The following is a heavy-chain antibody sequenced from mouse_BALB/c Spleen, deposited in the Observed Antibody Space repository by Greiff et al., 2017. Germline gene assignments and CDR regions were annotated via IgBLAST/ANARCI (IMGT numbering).Heavy chain of an antibody. J-gene: IGHJ3*01. Sequence: VQLQESGAELVKPGASVKLSCTASGFNIKDTYMHWVKQRPEQGLEWIGRIDPANGNTKYDPKFQGKATITADTSSNTAYLQLSSLTSEDTAVYYYAPSWGGGFPYWGQGTLVTVSA. CDR2: IDPANGNT. CDR3: APSWGGGFPY. CDR1: GFNIKDTY. V-gene: IGHV14-3*02. D-gene: IGHD4-1*01.